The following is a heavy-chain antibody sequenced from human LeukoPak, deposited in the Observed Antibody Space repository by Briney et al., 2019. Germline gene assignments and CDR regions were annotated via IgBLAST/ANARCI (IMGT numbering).Heavy chain of an antibody. J-gene: IGHJ4*02. D-gene: IGHD3-10*01. CDR1: GYSVSSGFF. CDR3: ARGSSGGSNYFDY. V-gene: IGHV4-38-2*01. CDR2: IYHSGST. Sequence: SETLSLNCAVSGYSVSSGFFWGWIRQPPGKGLEWIGHIYHSGSTYYHPPLKSRVPISVDRSKNQFSLKLSSVTAADTAVYYCARGSSGGSNYFDYWGQGTLVTVSS.